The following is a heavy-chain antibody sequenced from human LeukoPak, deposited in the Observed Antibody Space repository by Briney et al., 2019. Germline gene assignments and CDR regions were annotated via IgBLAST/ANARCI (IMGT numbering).Heavy chain of an antibody. Sequence: SETQSLTCAVYGGSFSGYYWSWIRQPPGKGLEWIGEINHSGSTYYNPSLKSRVTISVDSSKNQFSLKLSSVTAADTAVYYCARNWNGPDYWGQGTLVTVSS. V-gene: IGHV4-34*01. CDR2: INHSGST. CDR3: ARNWNGPDY. D-gene: IGHD1-1*01. J-gene: IGHJ4*02. CDR1: GGSFSGYY.